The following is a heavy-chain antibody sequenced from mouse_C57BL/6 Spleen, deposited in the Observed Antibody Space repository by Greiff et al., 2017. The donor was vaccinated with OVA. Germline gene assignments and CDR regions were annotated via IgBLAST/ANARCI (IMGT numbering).Heavy chain of an antibody. CDR2: INPSTGGT. V-gene: IGHV1-42*01. CDR3: ARKDCNYGGALGFAY. Sequence: LVESGPELVKPGASVKISCKASGYSFTGYYMNWVKQSPEKSLEWIGEINPSTGGTTYNQKLKAKATLTVDKSSSTAYMQLKSLTSEDSAVYYCARKDCNYGGALGFAYWGQGTLVTVSA. J-gene: IGHJ3*01. D-gene: IGHD2-1*01. CDR1: GYSFTGYY.